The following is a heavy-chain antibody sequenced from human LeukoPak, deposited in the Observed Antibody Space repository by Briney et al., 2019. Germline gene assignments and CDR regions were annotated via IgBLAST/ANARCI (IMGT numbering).Heavy chain of an antibody. Sequence: GGSLRLSCAASGFTVSSNYMSWVRQAPGKGLEWVSVIYSGGSTYYADSVKGRFTISRDNSKNTLYLQMNSLRAEDTAVYYCARTKRLWFGELGDYWGQGTLVTVSS. CDR2: IYSGGST. CDR3: ARTKRLWFGELGDY. D-gene: IGHD3-10*01. CDR1: GFTVSSNY. V-gene: IGHV3-53*01. J-gene: IGHJ4*02.